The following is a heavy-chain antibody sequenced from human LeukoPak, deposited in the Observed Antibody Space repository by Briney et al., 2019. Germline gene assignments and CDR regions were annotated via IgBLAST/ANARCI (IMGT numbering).Heavy chain of an antibody. CDR1: GFTFSSYA. CDR2: ISGSGGST. Sequence: GGSLRLSCAASGFTFSSYAMSWVRQAPGKGLEWVSAISGSGGSTYYADSVKGRFTISRDNSKNTLYLQMNSLRAEDTAVYYCARQKWEQQGRDYYFNGLDVWGPGTTVIVSS. V-gene: IGHV3-23*01. J-gene: IGHJ6*02. D-gene: IGHD1/OR15-1a*01. CDR3: ARQKWEQQGRDYYFNGLDV.